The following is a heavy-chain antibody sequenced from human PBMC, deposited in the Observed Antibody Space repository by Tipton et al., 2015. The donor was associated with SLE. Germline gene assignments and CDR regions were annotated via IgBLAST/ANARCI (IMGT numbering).Heavy chain of an antibody. V-gene: IGHV4-34*01. Sequence: TLFLTCAVYGGSFSGYYWSWIRQPPGKGLEWIGEINHSGSTNYNPSLKSRVTISVDTSKNQFSLKLSSVTAADTAVYYCARVNDGFDPWGQGTLVTVSS. CDR2: INHSGST. CDR3: ARVNDGFDP. CDR1: GGSFSGYY. J-gene: IGHJ5*02. D-gene: IGHD1-1*01.